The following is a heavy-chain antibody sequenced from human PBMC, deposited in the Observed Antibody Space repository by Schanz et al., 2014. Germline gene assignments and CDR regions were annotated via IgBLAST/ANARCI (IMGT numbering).Heavy chain of an antibody. V-gene: IGHV3-23*01. CDR2: LSGSGGST. D-gene: IGHD3-9*01. CDR1: GFPFRSYP. J-gene: IGHJ4*02. Sequence: EVQLLESGGGLVQPGGSLRLSCAASGFPFRSYPMSWAPQAPGKGLEWVSALSGSGGSTYYADSVKGRFTISRDNSKNTLYLQMNSLRAEDTAVYYCAKQIHYDILTVTRNWGQGTLVTVSS. CDR3: AKQIHYDILTVTRN.